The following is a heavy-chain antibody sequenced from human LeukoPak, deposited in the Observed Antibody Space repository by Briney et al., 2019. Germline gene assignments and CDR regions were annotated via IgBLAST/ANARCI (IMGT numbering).Heavy chain of an antibody. CDR2: INPSGGST. D-gene: IGHD3-3*01. CDR1: GYTFTSYY. J-gene: IGHJ5*02. CDR3: ARVAYYDFCSATEQGPNWFDP. V-gene: IGHV1-46*01. Sequence: ASVKVSCKASGYTFTSYYMHWVRQAPGQGLEWMGIINPSGGSTSYAQKFQGRVTMTRDTSTSTVYMELSSLRSEDTAVYYCARVAYYDFCSATEQGPNWFDPWGQGTLVTVSS.